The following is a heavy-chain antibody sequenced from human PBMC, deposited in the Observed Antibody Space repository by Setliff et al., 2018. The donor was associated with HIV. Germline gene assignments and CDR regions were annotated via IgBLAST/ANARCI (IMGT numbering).Heavy chain of an antibody. CDR2: INPRGGST. CDR3: ARDGYNSNWFDP. V-gene: IGHV1-46*01. D-gene: IGHD5-12*01. Sequence: GASVKVSCKASGYTFISYSMQWIRQAPGQGPQWMGVINPRGGSTTYAQKFQGRVTMTRDTSTSTVYMELSSLRSEDTAVYYCARDGYNSNWFDPWGQGTLVTVSS. J-gene: IGHJ5*02. CDR1: GYTFISYS.